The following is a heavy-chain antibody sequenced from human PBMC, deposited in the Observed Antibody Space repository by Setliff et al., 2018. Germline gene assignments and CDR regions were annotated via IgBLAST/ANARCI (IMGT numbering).Heavy chain of an antibody. CDR1: GYSFTTHW. J-gene: IGHJ4*02. D-gene: IGHD1-26*01. CDR2: IFPHDSDT. V-gene: IGHV5-51*01. Sequence: PGESLKISCKGSGYSFTTHWIGWVRQVPGKGPEWMGIIFPHDSDTTYSPSFQGQVTISADKSINTVYLQWSSLKASDTAMYYCARQGRDGALAPITYYFDHWGQGALVTVS. CDR3: ARQGRDGALAPITYYFDH.